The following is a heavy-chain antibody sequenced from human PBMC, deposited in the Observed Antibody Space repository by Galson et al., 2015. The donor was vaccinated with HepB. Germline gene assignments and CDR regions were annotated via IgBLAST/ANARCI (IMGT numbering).Heavy chain of an antibody. CDR1: GFTFSSYS. V-gene: IGHV3-48*01. D-gene: IGHD1-14*01. J-gene: IGHJ5*02. CDR2: ISSSSSTI. Sequence: SLRLSCAASGFTFSSYSMNWVRQAPGKGLEWVSYISSSSSTIYYADSVKGRFTISRDNAKNSLYLQMNSLRAEDTAVYYCARLSTGGALNWFDPWGQGTLVAVSS. CDR3: ARLSTGGALNWFDP.